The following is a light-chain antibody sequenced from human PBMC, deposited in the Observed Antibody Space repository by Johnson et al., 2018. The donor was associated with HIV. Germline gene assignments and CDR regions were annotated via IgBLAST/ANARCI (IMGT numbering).Light chain of an antibody. CDR3: GTWDTSLSAVYV. V-gene: IGLV1-51*01. CDR2: DNN. J-gene: IGLJ1*01. CDR1: SSNIGNNY. Sequence: HSVLTQPPSVSAAPGQKVTISCSGSSSNIGNNYVSWYQQLPGTAPKLLIYDNNKRPSGIRDRFSGSKSGTSATLGITGLQTGDEADYYCGTWDTSLSAVYVFGTGTKVTVL.